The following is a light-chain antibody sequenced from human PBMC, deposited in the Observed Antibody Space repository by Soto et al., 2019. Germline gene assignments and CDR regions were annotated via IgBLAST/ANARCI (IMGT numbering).Light chain of an antibody. CDR3: QSYDISLHNYV. CDR1: TSNIGAPYD. CDR2: GDN. Sequence: VLTQPPSVSGAPGQRVPISCTGSTSNIGAPYDVHWYQHLPGTAPKLLIYGDNNRPSGVPDRFSGSKSGTSASLAITRLQAEDEADYYCQSYDISLHNYVFGTGTKVTVL. J-gene: IGLJ1*01. V-gene: IGLV1-40*01.